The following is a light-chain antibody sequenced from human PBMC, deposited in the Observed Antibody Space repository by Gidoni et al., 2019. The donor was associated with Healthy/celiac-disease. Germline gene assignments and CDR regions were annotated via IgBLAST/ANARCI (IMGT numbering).Light chain of an antibody. J-gene: IGKJ1*01. V-gene: IGKV3-20*01. CDR2: GAS. Sequence: EIVLPQSPGTLSLSQGERAARSCRASQSVNSNYLAWYQQKPGQAPRLLIYGASNRATGIPDRFTGSGSGTDFTLTINRLEPEDFAVYYCQQYGSSWTFGQGTRVDIK. CDR1: QSVNSNY. CDR3: QQYGSSWT.